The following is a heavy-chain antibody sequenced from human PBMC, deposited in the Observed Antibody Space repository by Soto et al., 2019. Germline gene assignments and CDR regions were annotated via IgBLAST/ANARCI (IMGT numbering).Heavy chain of an antibody. V-gene: IGHV3-33*01. CDR1: GFTFSSYG. CDR3: ERDKSAHDAFDI. J-gene: IGHJ3*02. CDR2: IWYDGRNK. Sequence: QVQLVESGEGVGQPGRSLRLSCAESGFTFSSYGMHWVRQAPGKGLEWVAVIWYDGRNKYYADSVKGRFTISRDNSKNTLYLQMNSLRAEDTAVYYCERDKSAHDAFDIWGQGTMVTVSS.